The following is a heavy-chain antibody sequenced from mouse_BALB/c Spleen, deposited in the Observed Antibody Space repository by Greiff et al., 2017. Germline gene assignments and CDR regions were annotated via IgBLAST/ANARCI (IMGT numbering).Heavy chain of an antibody. J-gene: IGHJ1*01. CDR3: AREGGYGYFDV. CDR2: ISSGGST. CDR1: GFTFSIYA. V-gene: IGHV5-6-5*01. Sequence: EVQRVESGGGLVKPGGSLKLSCAASGFTFSIYAMSWVRQTPEKRLEWVASISSGGSTYYPDSVKGRFTISRDNARNILYLQMSSLRSEDTAMYYCAREGGYGYFDVWGAGTTVTVSS.